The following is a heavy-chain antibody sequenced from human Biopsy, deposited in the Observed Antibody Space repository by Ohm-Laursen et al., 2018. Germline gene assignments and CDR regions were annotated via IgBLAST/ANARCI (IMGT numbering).Heavy chain of an antibody. CDR1: EGTFSNYG. CDR3: ATKLTGYFHH. Sequence: VASVKVSCNVPEGTFSNYGVNWVRQAPGQGLEWLGGNIPILGTGNYAQKFQDRVTVAADTSTSTTTMELRSLRSDDAAVYYCATKLTGYFHHWGQGTLVIVSS. CDR2: NIPILGTG. J-gene: IGHJ1*01. D-gene: IGHD3-9*01. V-gene: IGHV1-69*06.